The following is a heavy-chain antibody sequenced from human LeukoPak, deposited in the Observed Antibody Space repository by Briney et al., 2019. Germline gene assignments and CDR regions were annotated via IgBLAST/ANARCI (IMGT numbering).Heavy chain of an antibody. CDR3: ARDSSGTFDY. CDR2: ISSSSSYI. Sequence: GGSLRLSCAASGLTFSSYSMNWVRQAPGKGLEWVSSISSSSSYIYYADSVKGRFTISRDNAKNSLYLQMNSLRAEDAAVYYCARDSSGTFDYWGQGTLVTVSS. V-gene: IGHV3-21*01. CDR1: GLTFSSYS. J-gene: IGHJ4*02. D-gene: IGHD1-26*01.